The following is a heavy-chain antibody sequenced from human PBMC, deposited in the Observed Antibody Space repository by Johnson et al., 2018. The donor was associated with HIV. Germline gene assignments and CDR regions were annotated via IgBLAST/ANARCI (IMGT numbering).Heavy chain of an antibody. D-gene: IGHD6-25*01. J-gene: IGHJ3*02. CDR3: ARDLAAGIPSDAFDI. V-gene: IGHV3-30*03. CDR2: ISYDGSNK. Sequence: QVQLVESGGGLVQPGGSLRLSCAASGFTFRIYAMNWVRQAPGKGLEWVAVISYDGSNKYYADSVKGRFTISRDNSKNTLYLQMHSLRAEDTAVYYCARDLAAGIPSDAFDIWGQGTMVTVSS. CDR1: GFTFRIYA.